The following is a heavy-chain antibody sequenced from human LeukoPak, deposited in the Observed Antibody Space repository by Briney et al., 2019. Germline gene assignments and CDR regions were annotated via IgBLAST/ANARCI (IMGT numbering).Heavy chain of an antibody. CDR3: ARVDYDGSGYNFDY. CDR1: GGSISSGSYY. D-gene: IGHD3-22*01. CDR2: IYYSGST. J-gene: IGHJ4*02. V-gene: IGHV4-61*01. Sequence: SETLSLTCSVSGGSISSGSYYWSWIRQPPGKGLEWIGYIYYSGSTNYNPSLKSRVTISGGTSKNQFSLKLSSVTAADTAVYFCARVDYDGSGYNFDYWGQGTLVTVPS.